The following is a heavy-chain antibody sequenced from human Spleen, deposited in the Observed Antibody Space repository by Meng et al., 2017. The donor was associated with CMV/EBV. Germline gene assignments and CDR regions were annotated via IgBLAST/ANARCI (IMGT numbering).Heavy chain of an antibody. CDR1: GDTFSSYA. CDR3: ARGGAPVNLYYFDY. D-gene: IGHD1-26*01. CDR2: IIPLFGTA. V-gene: IGHV1-69*01. Sequence: SGDTFSSYAIRWVRQAPGQGLEWMGGIIPLFGTANYAQKFQGRVTITADESTSTAYMELSSLTSEDTAVYYCARGGAPVNLYYFDYWGQGALVTVSS. J-gene: IGHJ4*02.